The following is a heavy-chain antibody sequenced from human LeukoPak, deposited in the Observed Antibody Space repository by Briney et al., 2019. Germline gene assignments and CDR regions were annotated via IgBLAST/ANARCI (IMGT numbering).Heavy chain of an antibody. Sequence: SETLSLICTVPADSISSGYYWGWIRQSPGKGLEWIGSIYHSGSTYYNPSLRSRVTISVDMSKNQFSLRLNSVTAADTAVYYCARDGASASGSWFGPWGQGTLVIVSS. CDR2: IYHSGST. D-gene: IGHD1-26*01. CDR1: ADSISSGYY. V-gene: IGHV4-38-2*02. CDR3: ARDGASASGSWFGP. J-gene: IGHJ5*02.